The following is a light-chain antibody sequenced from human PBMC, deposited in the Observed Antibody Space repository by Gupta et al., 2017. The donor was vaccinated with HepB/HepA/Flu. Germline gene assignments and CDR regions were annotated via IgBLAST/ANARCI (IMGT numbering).Light chain of an antibody. V-gene: IGLV1-47*01. Sequence: SAMLQPPSASRTPGPRVTISCSGSRSNVGSNYVYWYQQRPGTAPKLLMYKNDGRRSGVPARFSGSKSATSAALAISGLRAEDEADYYCAAWDDSRRSYVFGGGTKVTVL. CDR1: RSNVGSNY. CDR3: AAWDDSRRSYV. J-gene: IGLJ1*01. CDR2: KND.